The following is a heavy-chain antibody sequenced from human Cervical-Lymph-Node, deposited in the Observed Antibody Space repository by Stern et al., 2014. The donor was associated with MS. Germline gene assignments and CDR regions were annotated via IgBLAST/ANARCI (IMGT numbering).Heavy chain of an antibody. CDR1: GFTFISYA. CDR2: ISGSGDST. V-gene: IGHV3-23*04. Sequence: DQLVESGGSLVQPGGSLRLSCAASGFTFISYAMSWVRQAPGKGLEWVSAISGSGDSTYYADSVKGRFTISRDNSKNTLYLQMNSLRADDTAVYYCAKEGILVASFDYWGQGTLVTVSS. CDR3: AKEGILVASFDY. J-gene: IGHJ4*02. D-gene: IGHD6-19*01.